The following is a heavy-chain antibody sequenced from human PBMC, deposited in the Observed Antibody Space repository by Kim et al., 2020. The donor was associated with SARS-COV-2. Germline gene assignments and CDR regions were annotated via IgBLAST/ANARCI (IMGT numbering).Heavy chain of an antibody. J-gene: IGHJ4*02. V-gene: IGHV3-9*01. Sequence: YAESVKGQFIISRDNAKNSLYLQMSSLRPEDTALYFCAKDYFSTGGACDYWGRGTLVTVSS. CDR3: AKDYFSTGGACDY. D-gene: IGHD2-8*02.